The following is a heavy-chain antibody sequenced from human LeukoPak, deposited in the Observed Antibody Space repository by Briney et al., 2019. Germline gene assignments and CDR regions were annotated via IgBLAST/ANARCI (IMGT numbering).Heavy chain of an antibody. V-gene: IGHV1-2*02. Sequence: ASVKVSCKASGYTFTDYYLHSVRQAPGHRLEWMGWITTNSGGTKFEQKFQDRVTMTSDTSISTAYLELSRLRSDDTAVYYCGRNRLGKALDIWGQGTLVTVSS. CDR3: GRNRLGKALDI. CDR2: ITTNSGGT. CDR1: GYTFTDYY. J-gene: IGHJ3*02. D-gene: IGHD7-27*01.